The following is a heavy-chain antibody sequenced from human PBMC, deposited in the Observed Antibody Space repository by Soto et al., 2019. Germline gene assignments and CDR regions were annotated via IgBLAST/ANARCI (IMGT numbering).Heavy chain of an antibody. CDR1: GGSFSGYY. D-gene: IGHD3-16*01. V-gene: IGHV4-34*01. Sequence: QVQLQQWGAGLLKPSETLSLSCAVYGGSFSGYYWSWIRQPPGKGLEWIGEINHSGSTNYNPSLRGGVTLSVDTSTNQFSLRLSSVTAADTAVYYCASILRYLWGKGTLVTVSS. J-gene: IGHJ4*02. CDR2: INHSGST. CDR3: ASILRYL.